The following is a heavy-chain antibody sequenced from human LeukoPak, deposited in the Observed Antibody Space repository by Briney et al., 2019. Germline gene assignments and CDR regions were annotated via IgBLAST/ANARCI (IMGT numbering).Heavy chain of an antibody. Sequence: SENLSLTCTVSGGSISSSSYYWGWIRQPPGKGLEWIGSIYYSGSTYYNPSLKSRVTISVDTSKNQFSLKLSSVTAADTAVYYCARITIAAAGTIGDYYFDYWGQGTLVTVSS. CDR3: ARITIAAAGTIGDYYFDY. CDR2: IYYSGST. V-gene: IGHV4-39*01. D-gene: IGHD6-13*01. CDR1: GGSISSSSYY. J-gene: IGHJ4*02.